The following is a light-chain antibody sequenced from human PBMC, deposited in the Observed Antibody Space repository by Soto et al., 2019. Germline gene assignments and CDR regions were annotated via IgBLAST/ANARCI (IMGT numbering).Light chain of an antibody. CDR1: SGHSSYA. J-gene: IGLJ1*01. CDR3: QTWGTGIQV. V-gene: IGLV4-69*01. Sequence: QLVLTQSPSASASLGASVKLTCTLSSGHSSYAIAWHQQQPEKGPRYLMKLNSDGSHSKGDGIPDRFSGSSSGAERSLTISSLQSEDEADYYCQTWGTGIQVFGTGTKVTVL. CDR2: LNSDGSH.